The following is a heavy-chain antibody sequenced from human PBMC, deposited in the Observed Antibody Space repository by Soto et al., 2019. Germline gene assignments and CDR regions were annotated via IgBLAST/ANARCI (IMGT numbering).Heavy chain of an antibody. V-gene: IGHV3-23*01. J-gene: IGHJ4*02. CDR3: AKGKSFYFYSTLGY. Sequence: GGSLRLSCAASGFTFSSYAMSWVRQAPGKGLEWVSAISGSGGSTYYADSVKGRFTISRDNSKNSLYLQMNSLRAEDTAVYYCAKGKSFYFYSTLGYYGQRPLVTASS. CDR2: ISGSGGST. D-gene: IGHD3-9*01. CDR1: GFTFSSYA.